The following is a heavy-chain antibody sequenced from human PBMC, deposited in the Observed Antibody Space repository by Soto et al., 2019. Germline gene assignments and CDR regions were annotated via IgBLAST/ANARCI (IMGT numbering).Heavy chain of an antibody. CDR1: GFTFSSYW. CDR3: ARVDGDRFDGNGYLGRH. D-gene: IGHD5-18*01. J-gene: IGHJ4*02. CDR2: IKTDGSGT. Sequence: EVQLVESGGGLVQPGESLTLSCAASGFTFSSYWMHWVRQAPGKWLVWVSRIKTDGSGTYYADSVQGRFPTSRDNPKNTLYLQMNMLRVEDTAVYFCARVDGDRFDGNGYLGRHRGQGTRVTVSS. V-gene: IGHV3-74*01.